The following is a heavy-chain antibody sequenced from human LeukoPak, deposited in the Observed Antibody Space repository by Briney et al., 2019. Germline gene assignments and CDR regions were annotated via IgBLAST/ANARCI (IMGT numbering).Heavy chain of an antibody. CDR2: IGTTGDT. CDR3: ARDLRGYRYGGYPYVYGMDV. V-gene: IGHV3-13*01. Sequence: GGSLRLSCAVSGFTFSSHDLHWVRQAAGKGLEWVSTIGTTGDTFYPDSVKGRFTISRESAKNSLYLQMNSLRAGDTAVYYCARDLRGYRYGGYPYVYGMDVWGQGTTVTVSS. J-gene: IGHJ6*02. CDR1: GFTFSSHD. D-gene: IGHD5-18*01.